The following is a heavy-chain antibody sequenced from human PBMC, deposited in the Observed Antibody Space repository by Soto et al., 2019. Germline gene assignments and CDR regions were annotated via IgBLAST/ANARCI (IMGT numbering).Heavy chain of an antibody. CDR2: ISYSATS. Sequence: SETLSLTCTVSGASINSSPYNWGWIRQSPKKGLEWIGTISYSATSYHNPSLKSRVTISVDTSKNQFSLKLSSVTAADTAVYYCAYYYYYGMDVWGQGTTVTVSS. V-gene: IGHV4-39*01. CDR1: GASINSSPYN. J-gene: IGHJ6*02. CDR3: AYYYYYGMDV.